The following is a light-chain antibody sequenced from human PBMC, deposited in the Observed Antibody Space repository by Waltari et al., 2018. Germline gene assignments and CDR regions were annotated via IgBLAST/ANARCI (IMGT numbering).Light chain of an antibody. CDR1: QGISSW. Sequence: DIQMTQSPSSVSASVGDRVTITCRASQGISSWLAWYQQKPGKGHNLLIFAASNLQSGVPSRFSGSGSGTDFTLTISGLQPEDSATYFCQQGSSFPPTFGQGTKVEIK. V-gene: IGKV1-12*01. CDR3: QQGSSFPPT. CDR2: AAS. J-gene: IGKJ1*01.